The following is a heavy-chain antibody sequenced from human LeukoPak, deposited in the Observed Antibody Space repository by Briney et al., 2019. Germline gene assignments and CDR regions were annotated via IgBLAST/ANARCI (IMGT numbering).Heavy chain of an antibody. CDR2: IWYDGSNK. J-gene: IGHJ4*02. D-gene: IGHD3-3*01. V-gene: IGHV3-33*01. Sequence: GRSLRLSCAASGFTFSSYGMHWVRQAPGKGLEWVAVIWYDGSNKYYADSVKGRFTISRDNSKNTLYLQMNSLRAEDTAVYYCASMYYDFWSGYFPFDYWGQGTLVTVSS. CDR1: GFTFSSYG. CDR3: ASMYYDFWSGYFPFDY.